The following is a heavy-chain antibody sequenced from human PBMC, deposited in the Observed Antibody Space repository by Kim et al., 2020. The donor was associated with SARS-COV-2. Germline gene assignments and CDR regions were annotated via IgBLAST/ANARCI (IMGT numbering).Heavy chain of an antibody. CDR1: GFTFSSYS. Sequence: GGSLRLSCAASGFTFSSYSMNWVRQAPGKGLEWVSYITSGSNTIYYADSVKGRFTISRDNAKNSLYLQMNSLRDEDTAVYFCARALHNYYDTSGYFFYYFDYWGQGTLVTVSS. V-gene: IGHV3-48*02. D-gene: IGHD3-22*01. J-gene: IGHJ4*02. CDR3: ARALHNYYDTSGYFFYYFDY. CDR2: ITSGSNTI.